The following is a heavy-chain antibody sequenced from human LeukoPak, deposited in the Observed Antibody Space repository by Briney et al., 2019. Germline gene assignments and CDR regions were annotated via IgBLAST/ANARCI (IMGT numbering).Heavy chain of an antibody. V-gene: IGHV3-21*01. CDR1: GFTFSSYS. CDR2: ISSSSSYI. Sequence: GGSLRLSCAASGFTFSSYSMNWVRQAPGKGLEWVSSISSSSSYIYYADSVKGRFTISRDNAKNSLYLQMNSLRAEDTAVYYCATTMVRGRDHDYWGQGTLVTVSS. D-gene: IGHD3-10*01. J-gene: IGHJ4*02. CDR3: ATTMVRGRDHDY.